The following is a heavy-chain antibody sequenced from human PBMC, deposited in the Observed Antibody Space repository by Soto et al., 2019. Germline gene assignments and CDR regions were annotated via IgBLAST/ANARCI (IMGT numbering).Heavy chain of an antibody. J-gene: IGHJ6*02. CDR1: GFTFSSYG. Sequence: GSLRRACAASGFTFSSYGMHWVRQAPGKGLEWVAVISYDGSNKYYADSVKGRFTISRDNSKNTLYLQMNSLRAEDTAVYYCATETVDTAMAYYYYYYGMDVWGQGTKVTVYS. CDR3: ATETVDTAMAYYYYYYGMDV. CDR2: ISYDGSNK. V-gene: IGHV3-30*03. D-gene: IGHD5-18*01.